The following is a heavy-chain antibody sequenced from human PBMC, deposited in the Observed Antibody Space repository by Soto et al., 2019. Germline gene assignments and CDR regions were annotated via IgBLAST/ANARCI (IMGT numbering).Heavy chain of an antibody. J-gene: IGHJ4*02. Sequence: QVQLVQSGPEVKKPGSSVRVSCKASGGTFSTYAISWVRQAPGQGLEWMGGIIPIFDTPNYAQNFQGRIMITTDESTSTAYMELSSLRSGDTAVYYCARGGLETYKYYTSGYPFNFDYWGQGTLITVSS. D-gene: IGHD3-22*01. V-gene: IGHV1-69*05. CDR1: GGTFSTYA. CDR2: IIPIFDTP. CDR3: ARGGLETYKYYTSGYPFNFDY.